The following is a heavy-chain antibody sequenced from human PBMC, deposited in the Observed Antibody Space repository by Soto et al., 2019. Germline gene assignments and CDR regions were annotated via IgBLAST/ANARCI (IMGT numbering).Heavy chain of an antibody. CDR1: GFAFSYHG. J-gene: IGHJ4*02. CDR3: AKDDDTSSHYSLLDF. CDR2: TWSGGRGE. V-gene: IGHV3-33*06. D-gene: IGHD3-22*01. Sequence: QVQLVESGGGVVQPGTSLRLSCAASGFAFSYHGIHWVRQAPGKGLEWVAVTWSGGRGEYYADSVRGRFTISRDNSKTSVYLKMNSLRVEDTPVYYCAKDDDTSSHYSLLDFRGQGTLVTVSS.